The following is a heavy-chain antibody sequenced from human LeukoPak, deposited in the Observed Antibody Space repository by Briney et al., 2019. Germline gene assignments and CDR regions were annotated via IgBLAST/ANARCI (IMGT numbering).Heavy chain of an antibody. Sequence: GGSLRLSCAASGFTFSSYSMNWVRQAPGKGLEWVSSISSSSSYIYYADSVKGRFTISRDNAKNSLYLQMNSLRAEDTAVYYCASPVAVAGTEFDYWGQGTLVTVSS. V-gene: IGHV3-21*01. CDR1: GFTFSSYS. D-gene: IGHD6-19*01. CDR2: ISSSSSYI. CDR3: ASPVAVAGTEFDY. J-gene: IGHJ4*02.